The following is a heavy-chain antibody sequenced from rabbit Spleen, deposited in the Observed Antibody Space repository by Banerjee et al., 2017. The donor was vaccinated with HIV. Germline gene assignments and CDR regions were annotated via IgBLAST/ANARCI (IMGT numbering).Heavy chain of an antibody. CDR3: ARDTGTSFSTYGMDL. CDR1: GFSFSNKAV. Sequence: QEQLVESGGGLVKPGASLTLTCKASGFSFSNKAVMCWVRQAPGKGLEWIACINAVTGKAVYASWAKGRFTFSKTSSTTVTLQMTSLTVADTATYFCARDTGTSFSTYGMDLWGQGTLVTVS. J-gene: IGHJ6*01. V-gene: IGHV1S45*01. CDR2: INAVTGKA. D-gene: IGHD7-1*01.